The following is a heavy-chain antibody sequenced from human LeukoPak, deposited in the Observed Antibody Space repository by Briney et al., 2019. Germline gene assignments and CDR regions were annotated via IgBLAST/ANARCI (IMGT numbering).Heavy chain of an antibody. D-gene: IGHD3-9*01. CDR1: GFTFTGAW. Sequence: GGSLRLSCAASGFTFTGAWMNWVRQASGKGLEWVGRIKSKADGATTDYAAPVKGRFTISRDDSENTLYLQMNSLRAEDTAVYYCAKEARYYDILTVYYYYYMDVWGKGTTVTVSS. CDR2: IKSKADGATT. V-gene: IGHV3-15*01. CDR3: AKEARYYDILTVYYYYYMDV. J-gene: IGHJ6*03.